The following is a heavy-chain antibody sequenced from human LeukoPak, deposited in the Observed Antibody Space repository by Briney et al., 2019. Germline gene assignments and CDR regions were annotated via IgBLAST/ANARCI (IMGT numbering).Heavy chain of an antibody. CDR1: GFTFSSYA. J-gene: IGHJ3*02. CDR3: AKAHYGSGSYGIAFDI. D-gene: IGHD3-10*01. CDR2: ISGSGGST. Sequence: PGGSLRLSCAASGFTFSSYAMSWVRQAPGKGLEWVLAISGSGGSTYYADSVKGRFTISRDNSKNTLYLQINSLRAEDTAVYYCAKAHYGSGSYGIAFDIWGQGTMVTVSS. V-gene: IGHV3-23*01.